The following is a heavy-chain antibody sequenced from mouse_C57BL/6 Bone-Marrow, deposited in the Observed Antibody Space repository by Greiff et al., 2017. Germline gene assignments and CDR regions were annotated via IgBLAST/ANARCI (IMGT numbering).Heavy chain of an antibody. CDR1: GFNIKDDY. Sequence: QVQLKQSGAELVRPGASVKLSCTASGFNIKDDYMPWVKQRPEQGLEWIGEIYPRSGYTYYHEKFKGKDTLTADKSSSTAYMELRSLTSEDSAVYFCARVRDYYGRSDPLAYWGQGTLVTVSA. CDR2: IYPRSGYT. V-gene: IGHV1-81*01. D-gene: IGHD1-1*01. J-gene: IGHJ3*01. CDR3: ARVRDYYGRSDPLAY.